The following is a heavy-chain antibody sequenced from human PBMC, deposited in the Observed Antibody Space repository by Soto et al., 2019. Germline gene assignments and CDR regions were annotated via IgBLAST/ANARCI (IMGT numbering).Heavy chain of an antibody. J-gene: IGHJ5*01. CDR1: GFTFSSYW. CDR3: ARWTLYYDFWRCSVRGNSWLDS. V-gene: IGHV3-74*01. D-gene: IGHD3-3*01. Sequence: PGGSLRLSCAASGFTFSSYWMHWVRQAPGKGLVWVSRINSDGSSTSYADSVKGRFTISRDNAKNTLYLQMNSLRAEDTAVYYCARWTLYYDFWRCSVRGNSWLDSRVEGTVATVAS. CDR2: INSDGSST.